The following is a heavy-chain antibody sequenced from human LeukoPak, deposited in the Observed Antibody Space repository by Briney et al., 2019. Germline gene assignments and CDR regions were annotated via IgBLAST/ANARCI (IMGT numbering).Heavy chain of an antibody. V-gene: IGHV1-69*02. CDR1: GSTFSSYT. D-gene: IGHD3-22*01. CDR3: ASNYYDSSGPDIYFDY. Sequence: SVKVSCKASGSTFSSYTISWVRQAPGQGLEWMGRIIPILGIANYAQKFQGRVTITADKSTSTAYMELSSLRSEDTAVYYCASNYYDSSGPDIYFDYWGQGTLVTVSS. CDR2: IIPILGIA. J-gene: IGHJ4*02.